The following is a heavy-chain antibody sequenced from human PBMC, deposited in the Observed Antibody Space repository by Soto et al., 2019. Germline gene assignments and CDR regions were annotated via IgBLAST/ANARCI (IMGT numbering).Heavy chain of an antibody. CDR3: TTRTPTYYYDSSGYYEEVSDY. CDR2: IKSKTDGGTT. CDR1: GFTFSNAW. D-gene: IGHD3-22*01. Sequence: GESLKISCAASGFTFSNAWMNWVRQAPGKGLEWVGRIKSKTDGGTTDYAAPVKGRFTISRDDSKNTLYLQMNSLKTEDTAVYYCTTRTPTYYYDSSGYYEEVSDYWGQGTLVTVSS. J-gene: IGHJ4*02. V-gene: IGHV3-15*07.